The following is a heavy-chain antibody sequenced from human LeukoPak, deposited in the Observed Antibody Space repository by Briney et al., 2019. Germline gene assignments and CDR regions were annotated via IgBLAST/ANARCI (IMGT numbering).Heavy chain of an antibody. Sequence: GGSLRLSCAASGFTFSDYYMSWIRQAPGKGLEWVSYISSSGSTIYYADSVKGRFTISRDNAKNSLYLQMNSLRAEDTAVYYCARVASAQGNYYYYMDVWGKGTTVTVSS. J-gene: IGHJ6*03. CDR1: GFTFSDYY. CDR3: ARVASAQGNYYYYMDV. CDR2: ISSSGSTI. V-gene: IGHV3-11*04.